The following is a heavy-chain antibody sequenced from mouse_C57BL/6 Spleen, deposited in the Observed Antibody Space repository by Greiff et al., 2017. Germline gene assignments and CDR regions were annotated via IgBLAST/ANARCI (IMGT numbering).Heavy chain of an antibody. J-gene: IGHJ2*01. CDR3: ARKRYDGYYDY. D-gene: IGHD2-3*01. CDR2: IYPGDGDT. CDR1: GYAFSSYW. Sequence: VQLQQSGAELVKPGASVKISCKASGYAFSSYWMNWVKQRPGKGLEWIGQIYPGDGDTNYNGKFKGKATLTADKSSSTAYMQLSSLTSEDSAVYFCARKRYDGYYDYWGQGTTLTVSS. V-gene: IGHV1-80*01.